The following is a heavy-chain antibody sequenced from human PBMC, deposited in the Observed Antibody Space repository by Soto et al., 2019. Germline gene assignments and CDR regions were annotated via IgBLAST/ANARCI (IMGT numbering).Heavy chain of an antibody. CDR3: ASKYYGSGSYNY. CDR1: GGSFSGYY. Sequence: QVQLQQWGAGLLKPSETLSLTCAVYGGSFSGYYWSWIRQPPGKGLEWIGEINHSGSTNYNPSLKSRVTISVDTSKNQFSLKLSSVNAADTAVYYCASKYYGSGSYNYWGQGTLVTVSS. V-gene: IGHV4-34*01. D-gene: IGHD3-10*01. J-gene: IGHJ4*02. CDR2: INHSGST.